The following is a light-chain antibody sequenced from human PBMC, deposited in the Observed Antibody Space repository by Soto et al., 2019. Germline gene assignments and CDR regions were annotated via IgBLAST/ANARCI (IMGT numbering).Light chain of an antibody. CDR2: DAS. J-gene: IGKJ4*01. CDR1: QSISSW. Sequence: DMHMTQSPSTLSASVGDRVSITCRASQSISSWLAWYQQKPGKAPKLLISDASNLKSGVPSRFSGSGSGTEFTLTISSLQPDDFATYYCQQYHSFSLTFGGGTKVDI. CDR3: QQYHSFSLT. V-gene: IGKV1-5*01.